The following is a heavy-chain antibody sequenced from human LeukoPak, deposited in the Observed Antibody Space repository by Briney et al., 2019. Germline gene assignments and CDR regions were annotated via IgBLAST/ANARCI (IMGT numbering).Heavy chain of an antibody. CDR2: ISSSSTI. CDR1: GFTFSSYS. D-gene: IGHD6-13*01. V-gene: IGHV3-48*01. CDR3: ARGIAAAGIGDAFDI. J-gene: IGHJ3*02. Sequence: GGSLRLSCAASGFTFSSYSMNWVRQAPGKGLEWVSYISSSSTIYYADSVKGRFTISRDNAKNSLYLQMNSLRAEDTAVYYCARGIAAAGIGDAFDIWGQGTMVTVSS.